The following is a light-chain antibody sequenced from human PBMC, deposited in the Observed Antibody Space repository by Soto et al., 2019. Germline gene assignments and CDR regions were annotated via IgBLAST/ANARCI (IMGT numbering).Light chain of an antibody. V-gene: IGLV2-14*01. CDR2: EVS. J-gene: IGLJ2*01. CDR3: CSYTSISTSAV. CDR1: SSDIGDYTH. Sequence: QSVLTQPASVSGSPGQSITISCTGTSSDIGDYTHVSWYQQHPGKAPKLIIYEVSDRPSGVSNRFSGSKSGNTASLTISGLQAEVEADYYCCSYTSISTSAVFGGGTKLTVL.